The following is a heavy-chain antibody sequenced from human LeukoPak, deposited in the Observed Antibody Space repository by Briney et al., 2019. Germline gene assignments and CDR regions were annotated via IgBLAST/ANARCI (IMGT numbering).Heavy chain of an antibody. J-gene: IGHJ3*01. CDR1: GYSFTNYY. D-gene: IGHD5-12*01. V-gene: IGHV5-51*01. CDR3: ASRSGSGVHDAFDV. CDR2: IYPDDSDS. Sequence: GESLKISCKGSGYSFTNYYIARVRQMPGKGLEWMGIIYPDDSDSRYSPSFQGQVTIAADKSISTAYLQWSSLKASDSAMYYCASRSGSGVHDAFDVWGQGTMVTVSS.